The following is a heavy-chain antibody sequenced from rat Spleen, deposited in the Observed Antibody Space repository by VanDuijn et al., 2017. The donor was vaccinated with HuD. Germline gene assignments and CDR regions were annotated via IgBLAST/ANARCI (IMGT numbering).Heavy chain of an antibody. D-gene: IGHD1-9*01. J-gene: IGHJ2*01. CDR3: ARHTYPYY. Sequence: EVQLVESGGGLVQPGRSLKLSCAASGFTFSNYYMAWVRQAPTKGLEWVATISYDGSSTYYRDSVKGRFTISRDNAKSTLYLQMDSLRSEDTATYYCARHTYPYYWGQGVMVTVSS. CDR1: GFTFSNYY. CDR2: ISYDGSST. V-gene: IGHV5-29*01.